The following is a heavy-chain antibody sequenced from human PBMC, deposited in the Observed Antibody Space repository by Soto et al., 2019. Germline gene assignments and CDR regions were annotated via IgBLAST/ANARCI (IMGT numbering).Heavy chain of an antibody. V-gene: IGHV1-3*01. CDR2: INAGNGNT. J-gene: IGHJ6*02. D-gene: IGHD5-18*01. CDR1: GYTFTSYA. CDR3: ARDFGTAMFRYPATPDV. Sequence: GASVKVSCKASGYTFTSYAMHWVRQAPGQRLEWMGWINAGNGNTKYSQKFQGRVTITRDTSASTAYMELSSLRSEDTAVYYCARDFGTAMFRYPATPDVWGQGTTVTVSS.